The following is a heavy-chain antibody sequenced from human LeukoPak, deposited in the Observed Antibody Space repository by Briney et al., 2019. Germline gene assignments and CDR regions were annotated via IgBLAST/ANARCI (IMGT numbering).Heavy chain of an antibody. CDR3: ARDGYYDFWSGYNYYYYCMDV. CDR1: GGSISSYY. J-gene: IGHJ6*03. D-gene: IGHD3-3*01. Sequence: SETLSLTCTVSGGSISSYYWSWIRQPAGKGLEWIGRIYTSGSTNYNPSLKSRVTMSVDTSKNQFSLKLSSVTAADTAVYYCARDGYYDFWSGYNYYYYCMDVWGKGTTVTVSS. V-gene: IGHV4-4*07. CDR2: IYTSGST.